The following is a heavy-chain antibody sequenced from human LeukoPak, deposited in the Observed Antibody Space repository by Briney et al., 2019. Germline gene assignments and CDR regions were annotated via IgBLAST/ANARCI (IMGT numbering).Heavy chain of an antibody. J-gene: IGHJ4*02. V-gene: IGHV3-73*01. CDR3: TKQEYGDGVFHFDY. CDR2: IRGKANSYAT. Sequence: GGSLRLSCAASGFTFSGSAMHWVRQASGKGLEWVGRIRGKANSYATAYAASVKGRFTISRDDSNNTAFLQMTSLKTEDTAVYYCTKQEYGDGVFHFDYWGQGTLVTVSS. D-gene: IGHD4-17*01. CDR1: GFTFSGSA.